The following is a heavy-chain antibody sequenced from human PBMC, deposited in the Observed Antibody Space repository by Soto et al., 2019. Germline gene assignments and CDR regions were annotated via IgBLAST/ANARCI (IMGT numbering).Heavy chain of an antibody. J-gene: IGHJ6*02. V-gene: IGHV3-23*01. CDR1: GFTFGSYA. D-gene: IGHD1-20*01. Sequence: EVQLLESGGGLVQPGGSLRLLCAASGFTFGSYAMSWVRQAPGKGLEWVSDISGSGDSTYYADSVKGRFTISRDNSKSTLYLQMNSLRAEDTAIYFCAKGRGTITRYFGMDVWGQGTTVTVSS. CDR3: AKGRGTITRYFGMDV. CDR2: ISGSGDST.